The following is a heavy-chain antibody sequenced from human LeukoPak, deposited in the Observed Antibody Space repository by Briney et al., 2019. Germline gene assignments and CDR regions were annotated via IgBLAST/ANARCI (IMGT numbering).Heavy chain of an antibody. V-gene: IGHV4-34*01. J-gene: IGHJ6*03. Sequence: SETLSLTCAVYGGSFSGYYWSWIRQPPGKGLEWIGEINHSGSTNYNPSLKSRVTISVDTSKNQFSLKLSSVTAADTAVYYCAREVGDYMDVWGKGTTVTVSS. CDR1: GGSFSGYY. CDR3: AREVGDYMDV. CDR2: INHSGST. D-gene: IGHD2-15*01.